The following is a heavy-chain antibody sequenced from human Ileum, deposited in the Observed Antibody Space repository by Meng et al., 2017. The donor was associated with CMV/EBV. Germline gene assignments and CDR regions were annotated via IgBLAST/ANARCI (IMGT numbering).Heavy chain of an antibody. Sequence: VQRVEAGGGLIKPGVSLRLSCAASGFTFTDAWMSWVRQAPGKGLEWVGRIKAKADGGTTEYPAPVKGRFTISRDDSKNTLFLQMNSLKTEDTAVYYCTTGRAHWGQGTLVTVSS. J-gene: IGHJ4*02. CDR1: GFTFTDAW. CDR3: TTGRAH. CDR2: IKAKADGGTT. V-gene: IGHV3-15*01.